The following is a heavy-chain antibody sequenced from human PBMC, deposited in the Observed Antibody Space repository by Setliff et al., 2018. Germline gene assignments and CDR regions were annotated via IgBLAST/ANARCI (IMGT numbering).Heavy chain of an antibody. V-gene: IGHV1-46*01. CDR1: GYIFTSYY. CDR2: FNPSGGST. D-gene: IGHD4-4*01. Sequence: ASVKVSCKASGYIFTSYYIHWVRQAPGQGLEWMGLFNPSGGSTKYAEKFQCRVTLTRDTSTSTVYLDLSSLRFEDTAIYYCARGDYSNPCDYWGQGTLVTVSS. J-gene: IGHJ4*02. CDR3: ARGDYSNPCDY.